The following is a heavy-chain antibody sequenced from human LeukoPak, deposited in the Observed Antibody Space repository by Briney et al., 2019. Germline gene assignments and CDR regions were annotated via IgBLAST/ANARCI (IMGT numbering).Heavy chain of an antibody. CDR1: GGTFSSYA. Sequence: GASVKVSCKASGGTFSSYAISWVRQAPGQGLEWMGGIIPIFGTANYAQKFQGRVTITADESTSTAYMGLSSPRSEDTAVYYCARVDIVARGRFDPWGQGTLVTVSS. J-gene: IGHJ5*02. D-gene: IGHD2-15*01. CDR2: IIPIFGTA. CDR3: ARVDIVARGRFDP. V-gene: IGHV1-69*13.